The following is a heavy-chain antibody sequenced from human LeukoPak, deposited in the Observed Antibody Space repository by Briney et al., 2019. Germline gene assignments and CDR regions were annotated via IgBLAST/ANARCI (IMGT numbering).Heavy chain of an antibody. CDR2: IYHSGST. D-gene: IGHD4-17*01. CDR1: GYSISSGYY. V-gene: IGHV4-38-2*02. J-gene: IGHJ4*02. Sequence: SETLSLTCTVSGYSISSGYYWGWIRQPPGKGLEWIGSIYHSGSTYYNPSLKSRVTISVDTSKNQFSLKLSSVTAADTAVYYCARDYGDYEGGGYWGQGTLVTVSS. CDR3: ARDYGDYEGGGY.